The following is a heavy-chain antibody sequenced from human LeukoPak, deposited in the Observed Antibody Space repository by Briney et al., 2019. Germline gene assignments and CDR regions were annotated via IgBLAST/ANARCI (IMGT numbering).Heavy chain of an antibody. J-gene: IGHJ4*02. CDR2: IGSSGDTT. CDR1: GFTFSSYA. V-gene: IGHV3-23*01. Sequence: LPGGSLRLSCAASGFTFSSYALNWVRQAPGKGLEWVSVIGSSGDTTYYADSVKGRFTISRDNSKNALYLQMNSLRAEDTAVYYCAKDYRGVDYWGQGTLVTVSS. CDR3: AKDYRGVDY. D-gene: IGHD2-21*01.